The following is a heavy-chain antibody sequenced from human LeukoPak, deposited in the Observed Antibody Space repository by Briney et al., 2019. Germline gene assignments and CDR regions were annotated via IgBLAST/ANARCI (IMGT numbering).Heavy chain of an antibody. CDR1: GFTFSSYS. J-gene: IGHJ4*02. V-gene: IGHV3-48*02. D-gene: IGHD2-21*02. CDR2: ISSGSTTI. Sequence: GGSLRLSCAASGFTFSSYSMNWVRQAPGKGLEWVSYISSGSTTIYYADSVMGRFTISRDNAKNSLYLQMNSLRDEDTAVYYCAREAYCGGDCYSIDYWGQGTLVTVSS. CDR3: AREAYCGGDCYSIDY.